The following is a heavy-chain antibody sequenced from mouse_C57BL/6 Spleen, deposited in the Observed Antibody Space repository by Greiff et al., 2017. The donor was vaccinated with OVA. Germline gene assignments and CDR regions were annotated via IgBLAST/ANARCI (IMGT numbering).Heavy chain of an antibody. CDR1: GYTFTDYE. V-gene: IGHV1-15*01. Sequence: VQLKESGAELVRPGASVTLSCKASGYTFTDYEMHWVKQTPVHGLEWIGAIDPETGGTAYNQKFKGKAILTADKSSSTAYMELRSLTSEDSAVYYCTRKRGRDYFDYWGQGTTLTVSS. J-gene: IGHJ2*01. CDR3: TRKRGRDYFDY. CDR2: IDPETGGT. D-gene: IGHD3-3*01.